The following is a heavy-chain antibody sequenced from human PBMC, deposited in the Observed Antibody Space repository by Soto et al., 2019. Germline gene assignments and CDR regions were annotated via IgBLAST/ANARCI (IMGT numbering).Heavy chain of an antibody. J-gene: IGHJ6*02. CDR3: ARGLFGYSSGWYPPGGMDV. Sequence: GGSLRLSCAASGFTFDDYGISWVRQAPGKGLEWVSGINWNGGSTGYADSVKGRFTISRDNAKNSLYLQMNSLRAEDTALYYCARGLFGYSSGWYPPGGMDVWGQGTTVTVSS. V-gene: IGHV3-20*04. CDR2: INWNGGST. CDR1: GFTFDDYG. D-gene: IGHD6-19*01.